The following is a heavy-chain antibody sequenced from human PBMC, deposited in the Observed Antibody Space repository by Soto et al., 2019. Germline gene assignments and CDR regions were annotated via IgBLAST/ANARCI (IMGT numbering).Heavy chain of an antibody. J-gene: IGHJ6*03. Sequence: QVQLQESGPGLVKPSQTLSLTCTFSGGSISSGGYYWNWIRQHPGKGLEWIGDIYYTGSTHYNPSLKSRVTITVDTSTNQFSLKLSSGTAADTAVYYCARDQLSVTTGSLDYYYMDVWGKGTTVTVSS. CDR2: IYYTGST. D-gene: IGHD4-17*01. CDR3: ARDQLSVTTGSLDYYYMDV. CDR1: GGSISSGGYY. V-gene: IGHV4-31*03.